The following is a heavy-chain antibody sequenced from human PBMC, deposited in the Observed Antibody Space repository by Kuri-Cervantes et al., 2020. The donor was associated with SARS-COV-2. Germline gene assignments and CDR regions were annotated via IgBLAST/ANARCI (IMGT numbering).Heavy chain of an antibody. V-gene: IGHV3-43*02. Sequence: GGSLRLSCAASGFTFDDYAMHWVRQALGKGLEWVSLISGDGGSTYYADSVKGRFTISRDNSKNSLYLQMNSLRTEDTALYYCAKDKGSGWLFDYWGQGTLVTVSS. CDR2: ISGDGGST. J-gene: IGHJ4*02. D-gene: IGHD6-19*01. CDR3: AKDKGSGWLFDY. CDR1: GFTFDDYA.